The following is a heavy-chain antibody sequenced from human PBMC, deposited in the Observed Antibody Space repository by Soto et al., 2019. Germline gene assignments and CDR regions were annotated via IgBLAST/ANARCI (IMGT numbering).Heavy chain of an antibody. V-gene: IGHV4-31*03. D-gene: IGHD2-21*02. CDR1: GGSISSGGYY. CDR2: IYYSGST. Sequence: QVQLQESGPGLVKPSQTLSLTCTVSGGSISSGGYYWSWIRQHPGKGLEWIGYIYYSGSTYYNPSLQSRFTISVDTSKNQFSLKLSSVTAADTAVYYCARVCGGDCHYGMDVWGQGTTVTVSS. CDR3: ARVCGGDCHYGMDV. J-gene: IGHJ6*02.